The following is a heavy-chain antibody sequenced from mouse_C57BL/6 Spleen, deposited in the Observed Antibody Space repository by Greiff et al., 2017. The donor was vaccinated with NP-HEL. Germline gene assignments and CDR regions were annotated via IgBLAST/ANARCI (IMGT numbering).Heavy chain of an antibody. Sequence: QVQLQQSGAELVRPGTSVKVSCKASGYAFTNYLIEWVKQRPGQGLEWIGVINPGSGGTNYNEKFKGKATLTADKSSSTAYMQLSSLTSEDSAVYFCARDSSSYFDDWGQGTTLTVSS. J-gene: IGHJ2*01. CDR3: ARDSSSYFDD. CDR1: GYAFTNYL. V-gene: IGHV1-54*01. CDR2: INPGSGGT.